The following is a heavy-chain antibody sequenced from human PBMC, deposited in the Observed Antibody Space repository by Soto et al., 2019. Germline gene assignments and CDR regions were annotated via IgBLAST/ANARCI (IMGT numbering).Heavy chain of an antibody. CDR1: GFTFSSYW. CDR2: INSDGSST. Sequence: PGGSLRLSCAASGFTFSSYWMHWVRQAPGKGLVWVSRINSDGSSTSYADSVKGRFTISRDNAKNTLYLQMNSLRAEDTAVYYCARDFDFWGGSNWFDPWGQGTLVTVSS. V-gene: IGHV3-74*01. D-gene: IGHD3-3*01. J-gene: IGHJ5*02. CDR3: ARDFDFWGGSNWFDP.